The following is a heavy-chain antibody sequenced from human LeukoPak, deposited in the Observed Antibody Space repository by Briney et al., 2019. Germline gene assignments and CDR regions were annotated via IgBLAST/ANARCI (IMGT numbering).Heavy chain of an antibody. D-gene: IGHD1-26*01. CDR1: GGSISGSSYY. Sequence: SETLSLTCNVSGGSISGSSYYWGWIRQPPGKGLEWIGSIFYSGSNYYNPSLKSRVTISVDTSRNQFSLKLSSVTAADTAVYYCARIIVGATFDCWGQGTLVTVSS. CDR3: ARIIVGATFDC. CDR2: IFYSGSN. J-gene: IGHJ4*02. V-gene: IGHV4-39*01.